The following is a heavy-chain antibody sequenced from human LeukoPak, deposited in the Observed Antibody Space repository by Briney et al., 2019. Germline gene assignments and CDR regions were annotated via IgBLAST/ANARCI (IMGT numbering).Heavy chain of an antibody. Sequence: SVKVSCKASGGTFSSYAISWVRQAPGQGLEWMGGIIPIFGTANYAQKFQGRVTITADESTSTAYMELSSLRSEDTAVYYRARAPYYYDSEYYFDYWGQGTLVTVSS. V-gene: IGHV1-69*13. CDR3: ARAPYYYDSEYYFDY. D-gene: IGHD3-22*01. CDR2: IIPIFGTA. J-gene: IGHJ4*02. CDR1: GGTFSSYA.